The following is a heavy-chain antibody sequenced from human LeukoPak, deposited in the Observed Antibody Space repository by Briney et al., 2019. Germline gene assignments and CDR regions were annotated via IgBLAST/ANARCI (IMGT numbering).Heavy chain of an antibody. D-gene: IGHD2-2*03. Sequence: SGPTLVNPTQTLTLTCTFSGFSLSTSGVGVGWIRQPPGKALEWLALIYWDDDKRYSPSLKSRLTITKDTSKNQVVLTMTNMDPVDTATYYCAHGTMDIVVVPAAREVATIFGYWGQGTLVTVSS. CDR1: GFSLSTSGVG. J-gene: IGHJ4*02. CDR3: AHGTMDIVVVPAAREVATIFGY. CDR2: IYWDDDK. V-gene: IGHV2-5*02.